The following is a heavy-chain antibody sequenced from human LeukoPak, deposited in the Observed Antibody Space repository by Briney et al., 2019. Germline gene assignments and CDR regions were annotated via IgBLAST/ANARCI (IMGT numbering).Heavy chain of an antibody. Sequence: PSETLSLTCTVSGDSISSYYWSWVRQPAGKGLEWVGRIYTSGSTNYNPSLKSRVTISIDTSKNQFSLKLSSVTAADTAVYYCARVRGYSSGWYRYFDYWGQGTLVTVSS. CDR2: IYTSGST. D-gene: IGHD6-19*01. CDR1: GDSISSYY. J-gene: IGHJ4*02. CDR3: ARVRGYSSGWYRYFDY. V-gene: IGHV4-4*07.